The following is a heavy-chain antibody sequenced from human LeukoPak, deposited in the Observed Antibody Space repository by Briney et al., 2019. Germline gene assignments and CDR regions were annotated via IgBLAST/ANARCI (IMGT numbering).Heavy chain of an antibody. V-gene: IGHV3-23*01. CDR1: GFTFSSYA. Sequence: GGSLRLSCAASGFTFSSYAMSWVRQAPGKGLEWVSGISGSDSTYYADSVKGRFTISRDKSKNTLFLQMNSLRAEDTAVYYCAKHAVAYCIRGICYERGYYFDSWVWGALVTVSS. J-gene: IGHJ4*02. D-gene: IGHD2-8*02. CDR2: ISGSDST. CDR3: AKHAVAYCIRGICYERGYYFDS.